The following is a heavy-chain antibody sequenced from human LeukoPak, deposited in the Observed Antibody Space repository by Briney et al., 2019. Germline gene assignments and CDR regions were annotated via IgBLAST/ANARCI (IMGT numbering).Heavy chain of an antibody. J-gene: IGHJ4*02. V-gene: IGHV4-59*01. D-gene: IGHD6-19*01. Sequence: SESLSLTCIVSGGSINNYYLNWIRQPPGKGLLWIWYIYFSGSTNYNPSLKSRVTISLDTSKNQVSMKLSSVTVADTGVYYCARREVAVAGRGFDYWGQGTLVTVSS. CDR1: GGSINNYY. CDR3: ARREVAVAGRGFDY. CDR2: IYFSGST.